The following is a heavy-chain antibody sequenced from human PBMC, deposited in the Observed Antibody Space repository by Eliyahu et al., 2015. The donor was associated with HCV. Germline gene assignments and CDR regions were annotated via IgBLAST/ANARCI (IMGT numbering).Heavy chain of an antibody. CDR3: ARDAIGVLWFRELRRGGYYFDY. Sequence: EVQLVESGGGLVKPGGSLRLSCAASGFTFXSYSXXWVRQAPGKGLEWVSSISSSSSYIYYADSVKGRFTISRDNAKNSLYLQMNSLRAEDTAVYYCARDAIGVLWFRELRRGGYYFDYWGQGTLVTVSS. CDR1: GFTFXSYS. V-gene: IGHV3-21*01. D-gene: IGHD3-10*01. J-gene: IGHJ4*02. CDR2: ISSSSSYI.